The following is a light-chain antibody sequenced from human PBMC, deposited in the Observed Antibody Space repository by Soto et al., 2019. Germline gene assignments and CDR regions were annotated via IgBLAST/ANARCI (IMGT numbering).Light chain of an antibody. Sequence: DIVLTQSPGTLSLSPGERATLSCRASHSVGSTYLAWYQQKPGQAPRLLIHGASTRATGIPDRFSGSGSATDFTLTISRLEPEDFALYYCQQYGSSPITFGQGTRLEI. CDR3: QQYGSSPIT. V-gene: IGKV3-20*01. CDR2: GAS. CDR1: HSVGSTY. J-gene: IGKJ5*01.